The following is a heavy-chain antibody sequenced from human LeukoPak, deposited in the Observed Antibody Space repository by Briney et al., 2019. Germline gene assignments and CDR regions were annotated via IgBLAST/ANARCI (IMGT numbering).Heavy chain of an antibody. V-gene: IGHV3-9*01. J-gene: IGHJ4*02. Sequence: GGSLRLSCAPSGFTFDDYAMHWVRQAPGKGLEWVSGISWNSGSIGYADSVKGRFTISRDNSKNTLYLQMNSLRAEDTAVYYCAKGPGGYFDYWGQGTLVTVSS. D-gene: IGHD3-10*01. CDR1: GFTFDDYA. CDR2: ISWNSGSI. CDR3: AKGPGGYFDY.